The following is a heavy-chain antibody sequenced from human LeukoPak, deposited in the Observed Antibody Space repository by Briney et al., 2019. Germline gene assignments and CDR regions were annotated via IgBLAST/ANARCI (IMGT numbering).Heavy chain of an antibody. Sequence: GGSLRLSCAASGFTFSNAWMSWVRQAPGRGLEWVGSIKSKTDGGTTDYAAPVKGRFTISRDDSKNTLYLQMNSLKTEDTAVYYCTTGRGTGYWGQGTLVTVSS. CDR2: IKSKTDGGTT. V-gene: IGHV3-15*01. CDR1: GFTFSNAW. J-gene: IGHJ4*02. D-gene: IGHD5-24*01. CDR3: TTGRGTGY.